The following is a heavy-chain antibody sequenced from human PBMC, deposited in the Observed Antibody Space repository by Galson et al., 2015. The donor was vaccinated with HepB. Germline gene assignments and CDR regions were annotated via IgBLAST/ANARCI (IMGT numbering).Heavy chain of an antibody. D-gene: IGHD6-13*01. V-gene: IGHV3-30-3*01. Sequence: SLRLSCAASGFTFSHYAMHWVRQAPGKGLEWVAVVSYDGSYTSHADSVKGRFTVSRDNSKNTLYPQMNSLSSEDTAVYYCARVRGLVIAAAVDFWGQGTLVTVSS. J-gene: IGHJ4*02. CDR2: VSYDGSYT. CDR3: ARVRGLVIAAAVDF. CDR1: GFTFSHYA.